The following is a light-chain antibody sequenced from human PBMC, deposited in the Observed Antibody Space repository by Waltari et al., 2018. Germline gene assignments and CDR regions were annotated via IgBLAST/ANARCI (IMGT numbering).Light chain of an antibody. CDR2: DAS. CDR1: QNITKY. CDR3: QKYGSLPAT. Sequence: EIMLTQSPGTLSLSPGERAPLSCRASQNITKYLAWYQHKPGQAPRLLIYDASSRATGIPDRFSGSGSGTDFALTISRLEPEDFAVYYCQKYGSLPATFGQGTKVEIK. J-gene: IGKJ1*01. V-gene: IGKV3-20*01.